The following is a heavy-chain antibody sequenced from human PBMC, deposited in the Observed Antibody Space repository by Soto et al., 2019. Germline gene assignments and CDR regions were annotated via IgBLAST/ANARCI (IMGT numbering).Heavy chain of an antibody. CDR2: VNQSGTS. V-gene: IGHV4-4*02. CDR1: DDSTRSRYW. J-gene: IGHJ6*02. Sequence: KPSETLSLTCGVFDDSTRSRYWWTWLRRPPWRWLEWIGEVNQSGTSNYTPSLKSRVTISVDTSKNHFSLKLTSVTAADTAVYYCASRRRVDYYYGTDVWGECTTVTVSS. CDR3: ASRRRVDYYYGTDV.